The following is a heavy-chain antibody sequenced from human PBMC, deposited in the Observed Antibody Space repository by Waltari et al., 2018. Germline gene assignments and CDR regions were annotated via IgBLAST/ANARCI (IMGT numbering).Heavy chain of an antibody. CDR2: IYYSGTT. J-gene: IGHJ4*02. CDR1: GYSISNGLY. V-gene: IGHV4-38-2*01. CDR3: ARMDFWSGYDY. Sequence: GPGLVRPSETVSLTCDVSGYSISNGLYWGWIRQPPGKGLEWIANIYYSGTTYYNPSLRSRVTISVDTSKNLFSLKLRSVTAADTAIYYCARMDFWSGYDYWGPGTLLSVSS. D-gene: IGHD3-3*01.